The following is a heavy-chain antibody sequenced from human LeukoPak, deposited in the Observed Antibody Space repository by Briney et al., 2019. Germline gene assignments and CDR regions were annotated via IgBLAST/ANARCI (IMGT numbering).Heavy chain of an antibody. J-gene: IGHJ4*02. CDR3: ARGRYSSASYYFDY. CDR1: GGSISSYY. Sequence: SETLSLTCTVSGGSISSYYWSWIRQPPGKGLEWIGYIYTSGSTNYNLSLKSRVTISVDTSKNQFSLKLSSVTAADTAVYYCARGRYSSASYYFDYWGQGTLVTVSS. D-gene: IGHD6-25*01. V-gene: IGHV4-4*09. CDR2: IYTSGST.